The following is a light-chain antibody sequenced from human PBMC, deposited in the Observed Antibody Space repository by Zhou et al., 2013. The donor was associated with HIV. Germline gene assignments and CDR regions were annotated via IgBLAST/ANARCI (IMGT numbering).Light chain of an antibody. V-gene: IGKV1-39*01. CDR1: QNINIY. CDR2: AAS. J-gene: IGKJ2*01. Sequence: DIQMVQSPSSLSASVGDRVTITCRASQNINIYLNWYQQKPGKPPKLLIYAASSLQSGVSSRFSGSGSGTDFALIINNLQPEDFATYHCQQYNSYPYTFGQGTKLDIK. CDR3: QQYNSYPYT.